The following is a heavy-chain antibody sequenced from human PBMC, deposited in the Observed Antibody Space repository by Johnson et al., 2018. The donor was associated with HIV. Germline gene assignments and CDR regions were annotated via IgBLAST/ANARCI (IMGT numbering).Heavy chain of an antibody. J-gene: IGHJ3*02. D-gene: IGHD3-16*01. Sequence: QMLLVESGGGLVKPGGSLRLSCAASGFTLSSYGMHWVRQAPGKGLESVALISYDASDKYYADSVKGRFTISRDNSKNTLYLQMNNLRVEDTAVYYCARGPGGGEDALDIWGQGTMVTVSS. CDR3: ARGPGGGEDALDI. CDR1: GFTLSSYG. CDR2: ISYDASDK. V-gene: IGHV3-30*03.